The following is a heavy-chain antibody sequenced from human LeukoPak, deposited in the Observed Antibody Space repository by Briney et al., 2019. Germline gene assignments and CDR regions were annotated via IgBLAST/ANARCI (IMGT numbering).Heavy chain of an antibody. CDR2: IRSKANSYAT. D-gene: IGHD3-10*01. J-gene: IGHJ5*02. Sequence: GGSLKLSCAASGFTFSGSAMHWVRQASGKGLEWVGRIRSKANSYATAYAASVKGRFTISRDDSKNTAYLQMNSLKTEDTAVYYCTRKLLLWFGESSYNWFDPWGQGTLVTVSS. V-gene: IGHV3-73*01. CDR1: GFTFSGSA. CDR3: TRKLLLWFGESSYNWFDP.